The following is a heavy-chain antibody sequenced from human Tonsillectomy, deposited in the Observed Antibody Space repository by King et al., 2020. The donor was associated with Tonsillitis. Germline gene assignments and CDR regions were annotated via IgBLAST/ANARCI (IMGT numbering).Heavy chain of an antibody. J-gene: IGHJ4*02. CDR3: VKERRWLQFFDY. CDR2: ISSNGGST. V-gene: IGHV3-64D*06. Sequence: VQLVESGGGLVQPGGSLRLSCSASGFTFSSYAMHWVRQAPGKGLEYVSAISSNGGSTYYADSVKGRFTISRDNSKNTLYLQMSSRGAEETAVYYCVKERRWLQFFDYWGQGTLVTVSS. D-gene: IGHD5-24*01. CDR1: GFTFSSYA.